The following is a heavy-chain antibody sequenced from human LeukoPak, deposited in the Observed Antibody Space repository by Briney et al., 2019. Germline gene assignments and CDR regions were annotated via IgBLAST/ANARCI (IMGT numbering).Heavy chain of an antibody. CDR3: AKERARDDAFDI. CDR1: GFTFSSYG. J-gene: IGHJ3*02. CDR2: IRYDGSNE. V-gene: IGHV3-30*02. Sequence: GGSLRLSCAASGFTFSSYGMHWVRQAPGKGLEWVAFIRYDGSNEYYAGSVKGRFTISRDNSKNTLYLQMNSLRAEDTAVYYCAKERARDDAFDIWGQGTMVTVSS.